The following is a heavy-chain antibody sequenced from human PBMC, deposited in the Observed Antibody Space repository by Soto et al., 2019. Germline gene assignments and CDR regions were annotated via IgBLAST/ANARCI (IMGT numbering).Heavy chain of an antibody. CDR3: AKDSWALDY. Sequence: QVQLVESGGGVVQPGRSLRLSCAASGFTFSNYGMHWVRQAPGKGLEWVAVISYDGSNEYYADSVKGRLTISRDNSKNTLYQQMNSLRAEDTAVYYCAKDSWALDYWGQGTLVTVSS. V-gene: IGHV3-30*18. CDR2: ISYDGSNE. D-gene: IGHD3-16*01. J-gene: IGHJ4*02. CDR1: GFTFSNYG.